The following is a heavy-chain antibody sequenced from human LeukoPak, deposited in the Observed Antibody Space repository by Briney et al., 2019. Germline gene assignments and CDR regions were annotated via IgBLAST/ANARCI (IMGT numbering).Heavy chain of an antibody. CDR1: GGSISSYY. CDR3: ARGVYIAAAQYGY. CDR2: IYYSGTT. V-gene: IGHV4-59*01. Sequence: SEALSLTCTVSGGSISSYYWSWIRQPPGKGLEWIGYIYYSGTTNYNPSLKSRVTIAVDTSKNQFSLKLSSVTAADTAVYYCARGVYIAAAQYGYWGQGTLVTVSS. D-gene: IGHD6-13*01. J-gene: IGHJ4*02.